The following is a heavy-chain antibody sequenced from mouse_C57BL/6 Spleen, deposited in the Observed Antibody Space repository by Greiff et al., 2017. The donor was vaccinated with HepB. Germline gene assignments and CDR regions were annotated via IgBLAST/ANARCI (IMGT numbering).Heavy chain of an antibody. CDR1: GYTFTSYW. CDR3: ASGDYDGFAY. CDR2: IDPSDSDT. Sequence: QVQLQQPGAELVMPGASVKLSCKASGYTFTSYWMHWVKQRPGQGLEWIGEIDPSDSDTNYNQKFKGKSTLTVDKSSSTAYMQLSSLTSEDSAVYYCASGDYDGFAYWGQGTLVTVSA. J-gene: IGHJ3*01. D-gene: IGHD2-4*01. V-gene: IGHV1-69*01.